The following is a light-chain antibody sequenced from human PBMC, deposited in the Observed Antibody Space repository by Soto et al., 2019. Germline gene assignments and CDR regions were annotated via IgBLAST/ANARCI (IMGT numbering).Light chain of an antibody. J-gene: IGKJ1*01. CDR3: QQYGSSRWT. CDR2: AAS. CDR1: QSVGSTY. V-gene: IGKV3-20*01. Sequence: EIVLTQSPDTLSLLPGERANLSCRDSQSVGSTYLAWYQQKPGQAPRPLISAASSRAIGTPDRFSGSGSGTDFTLTISRLEPEDFAVYYCQQYGSSRWTFGQGTKVDIK.